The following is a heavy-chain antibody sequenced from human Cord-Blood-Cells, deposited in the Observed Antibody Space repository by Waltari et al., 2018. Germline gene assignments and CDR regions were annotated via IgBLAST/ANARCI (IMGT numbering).Heavy chain of an antibody. CDR3: ARGPSHDYSNYYFDY. J-gene: IGHJ4*02. V-gene: IGHV1-8*03. Sequence: QVQLVQSGAEVKKPGASVKVSCKASGYTFTSYDINWVRQATGQGLEWMGWMNPNSDKTVYAQKFQGRVTITRNTAISTAYMELSSLRSEDTAVYYCARGPSHDYSNYYFDYWGQGTLVTVSS. D-gene: IGHD4-4*01. CDR2: MNPNSDKT. CDR1: GYTFTSYD.